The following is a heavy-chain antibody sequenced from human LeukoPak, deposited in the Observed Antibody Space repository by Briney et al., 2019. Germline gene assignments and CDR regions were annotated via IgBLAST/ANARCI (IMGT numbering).Heavy chain of an antibody. Sequence: PSETLSLTCAVSGVSISPYYWAWIRQPPGKGLEWIGYIHTSGSNNQYPSLKSRVTISVDKSKNHFSLRLSSVTAADTALYYCARDHYYDGRGRFDPWGQGTLVTVSS. V-gene: IGHV4-4*09. CDR3: ARDHYYDGRGRFDP. D-gene: IGHD3-16*01. J-gene: IGHJ5*02. CDR2: IHTSGSN. CDR1: GVSISPYY.